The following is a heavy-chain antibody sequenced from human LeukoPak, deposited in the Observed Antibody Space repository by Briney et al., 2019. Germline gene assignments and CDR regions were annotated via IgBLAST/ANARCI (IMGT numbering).Heavy chain of an antibody. CDR1: GFTFRSYW. Sequence: GGSLRLSCAASGFTFRSYWMAWVRQAPGKGLEWVANIKEDESAKHQADSVKGRFTISRDNAQNSVYLQMSSLRGEDTAVYYCARDVGGSLDYWGQGTLVTVSS. D-gene: IGHD1-26*01. CDR2: IKEDESAK. CDR3: ARDVGGSLDY. V-gene: IGHV3-7*01. J-gene: IGHJ4*02.